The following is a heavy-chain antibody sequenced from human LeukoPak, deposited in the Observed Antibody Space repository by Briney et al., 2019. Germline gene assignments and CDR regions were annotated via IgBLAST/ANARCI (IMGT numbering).Heavy chain of an antibody. D-gene: IGHD6-13*01. V-gene: IGHV3-7*04. J-gene: IGHJ4*02. CDR2: IKQDGSEK. CDR1: GFTFSSYW. CDR3: ARGTIAAAGYYYLDY. Sequence: GGSLRLSCAASGFTFSSYWMSWVRQAPGKGLEWVANIKQDGSEKYYVDSVKGRFTISRDNAKNSLYQQMNSLRAEDTAVYYCARGTIAAAGYYYLDYWGQGTQVTVSS.